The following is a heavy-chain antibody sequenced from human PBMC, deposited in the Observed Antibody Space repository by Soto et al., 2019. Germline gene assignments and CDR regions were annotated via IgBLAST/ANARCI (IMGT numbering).Heavy chain of an antibody. D-gene: IGHD3-22*01. V-gene: IGHV5-10-1*01. CDR2: IDPSDSQT. Sequence: GESLKISCKGSGYSFAGYWITWVRQKPGKGLEWMGRIDPSDSQTYYSPSFRGHVTISVTKSITTVFLQWSSLRASDTAMYYCARQIYDSDTGPNFQYYFDSWGQGTPGTVSA. J-gene: IGHJ4*02. CDR1: GYSFAGYW. CDR3: ARQIYDSDTGPNFQYYFDS.